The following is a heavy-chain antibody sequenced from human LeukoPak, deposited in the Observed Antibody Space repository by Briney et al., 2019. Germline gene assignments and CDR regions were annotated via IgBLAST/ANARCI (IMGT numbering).Heavy chain of an antibody. CDR3: AREGYYDFWSGYYTGYYYGMDV. D-gene: IGHD3-3*01. J-gene: IGHJ6*02. CDR1: GYTFTSYG. CDR2: ISAYNGNT. V-gene: IGHV1-18*03. Sequence: ASVKVSCTASGYTFTSYGISWVRQAPGQGLEWMGWISAYNGNTNYAQKLQGRVTMTTDTSTSTAYMELRSLRSDDMAVYYCAREGYYDFWSGYYTGYYYGMDVWGQGTTVTVSS.